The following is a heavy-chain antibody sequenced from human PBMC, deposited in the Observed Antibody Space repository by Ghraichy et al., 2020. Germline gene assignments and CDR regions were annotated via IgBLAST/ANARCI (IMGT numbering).Heavy chain of an antibody. D-gene: IGHD6-13*01. J-gene: IGHJ5*02. Sequence: SETLSLTCAVYGGSFSGYYWSWIRQPPGKGLEWIGEINHSGSTNYNPSLKSRVTISVDTSKNQFSLKLSSVTAADTAVYYCARSSSWTYYALGNSYNWFDPWGQGTLVTVSS. V-gene: IGHV4-34*01. CDR1: GGSFSGYY. CDR2: INHSGST. CDR3: ARSSSWTYYALGNSYNWFDP.